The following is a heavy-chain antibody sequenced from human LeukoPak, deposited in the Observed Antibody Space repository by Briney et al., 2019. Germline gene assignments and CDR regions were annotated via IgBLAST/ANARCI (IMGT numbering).Heavy chain of an antibody. D-gene: IGHD5-12*01. Sequence: GGSLRLSCAASGFTFSSYAMSWVRQAPGKGLEWVSAISGSGGSPYYADSVKGRFTISRDNSKNTLYLQMNSLRAEDTAVYYCAKDISPTISRGYYYGMDVWGQGTTVTVSS. CDR2: ISGSGGSP. CDR3: AKDISPTISRGYYYGMDV. CDR1: GFTFSSYA. J-gene: IGHJ6*02. V-gene: IGHV3-23*01.